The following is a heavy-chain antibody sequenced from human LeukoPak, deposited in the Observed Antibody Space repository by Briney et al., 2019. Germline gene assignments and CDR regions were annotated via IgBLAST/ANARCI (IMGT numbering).Heavy chain of an antibody. Sequence: PGGSLRLFCAASGVTFSSYWMHWVRQAPGKGLVWVSRINSDGSSTSYADSVKGRFTIPRDNAKNTLYLQMNSLRAEDTAVYYCARADENYYYYYMDDWGKGTTVTVSS. J-gene: IGHJ6*03. CDR3: ARADENYYYYYMDD. CDR2: INSDGSST. V-gene: IGHV3-74*01. CDR1: GVTFSSYW.